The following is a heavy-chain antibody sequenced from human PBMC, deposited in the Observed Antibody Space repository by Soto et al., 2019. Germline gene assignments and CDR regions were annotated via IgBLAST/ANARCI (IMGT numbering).Heavy chain of an antibody. CDR3: ASNYDFWGP. Sequence: PSETLSLTCAVSGYSISSGYYWGWIRQPPGKGLEWIGSIYHTGSTYYNPSLKSRGTISVDTSKNQFSLKLSSVTAADTAVYYCASNYDFWGPGGQGTLVTVSS. CDR1: GYSISSGYY. V-gene: IGHV4-38-2*01. D-gene: IGHD3-3*01. J-gene: IGHJ5*02. CDR2: IYHTGST.